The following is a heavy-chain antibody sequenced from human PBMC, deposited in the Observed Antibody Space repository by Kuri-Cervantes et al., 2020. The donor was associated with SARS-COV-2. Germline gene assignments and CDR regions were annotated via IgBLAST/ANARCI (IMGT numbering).Heavy chain of an antibody. CDR3: ARAEKRTIFGVVNYYYYGMDA. CDR2: IWYDGSNK. CDR1: GFPFSSHG. D-gene: IGHD3-3*01. Sequence: GASLTLSCAASGFPFSSHGMHWVRPAPAKGMAWVAVIWYDGSNKYYADSVKGRFTISRDNSKNTPYLQMNSLRAADTAVYYCARAEKRTIFGVVNYYYYGMDAWGQGTTVTVSS. J-gene: IGHJ6*02. V-gene: IGHV3-33*08.